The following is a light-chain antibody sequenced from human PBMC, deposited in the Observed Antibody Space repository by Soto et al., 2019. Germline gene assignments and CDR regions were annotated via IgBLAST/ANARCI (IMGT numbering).Light chain of an antibody. CDR2: DAS. V-gene: IGKV3-15*01. Sequence: EIVMTQSPATLSVSPGEGASLSCRASPNVNTTLAWYQQKPGQTPRLLIFDASIRAVGIPARFSGSRSGTEFTLTINSLQSYDFAVYYCQQYDDWPLTFGGGTKVEIK. CDR3: QQYDDWPLT. CDR1: PNVNTT. J-gene: IGKJ4*01.